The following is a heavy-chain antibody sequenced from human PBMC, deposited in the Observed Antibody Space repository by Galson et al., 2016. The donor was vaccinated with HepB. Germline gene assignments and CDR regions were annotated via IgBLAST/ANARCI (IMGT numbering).Heavy chain of an antibody. J-gene: IGHJ6*02. CDR1: GFSISTYT. CDR3: VRESFCTTFICYKFYYYGMDV. V-gene: IGHV3-21*01. D-gene: IGHD2/OR15-2a*01. Sequence: SLRLSCAASGFSISTYTMNWVRQAPGKGLEWISYISSSSAYVDYADSVKGRFTISRDDAKNSIDLQMNSLRAEDTALYYCVRESFCTTFICYKFYYYGMDVWGQGTTVTVSS. CDR2: ISSSSAYV.